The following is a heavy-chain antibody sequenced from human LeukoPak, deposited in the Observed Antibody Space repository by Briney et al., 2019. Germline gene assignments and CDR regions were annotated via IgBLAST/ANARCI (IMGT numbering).Heavy chain of an antibody. D-gene: IGHD6-13*01. J-gene: IGHJ4*02. V-gene: IGHV3-7*03. CDR3: ARDSGGRVYNY. CDR1: GSTFTTYW. CDR2: IKQDGSEA. Sequence: GGSLRLSCAASGSTFTTYWMTWVRQAPGKGLGWVANIKQDGSEAYYVDSVKGRFTISRDNAKNSLYLQMNSLRAEDTAVYYCARDSGGRVYNYWGQGTLVTVSS.